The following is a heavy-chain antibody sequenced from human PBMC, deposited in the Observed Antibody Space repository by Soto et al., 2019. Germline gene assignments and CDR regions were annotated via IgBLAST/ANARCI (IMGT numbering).Heavy chain of an antibody. D-gene: IGHD3-9*01. CDR2: IWYDGSNK. J-gene: IGHJ6*02. CDR1: GFTFSSYG. CDR3: ARDGGQYFDWSIKRYYYYGMDV. Sequence: GGSLRLSCAASGFTFSSYGMHWVRQAPGKGLEWVAVIWYDGSNKYYADSVKGRFTISRDNSKNTLYLQMNSLRAEDTAVYYCARDGGQYFDWSIKRYYYYGMDVWGQGTTVTVSS. V-gene: IGHV3-33*01.